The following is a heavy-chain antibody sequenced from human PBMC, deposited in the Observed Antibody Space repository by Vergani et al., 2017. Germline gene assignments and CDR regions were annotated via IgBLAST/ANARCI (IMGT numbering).Heavy chain of an antibody. CDR3: ARVLRREWFGDWFDP. CDR1: GFTFSDYY. D-gene: IGHD3-10*01. J-gene: IGHJ5*02. V-gene: IGHV3-11*05. Sequence: QVQLVESGGGLVKPGGSLRLSCAASGFTFSDYYMSWIRQAPGKGLEWVSYISSSSSYTHYADSVKGRFTRSRDNAKNSLYLQMNSLRAEDTAVYYCARVLRREWFGDWFDPWGQGTLVTVSS. CDR2: ISSSSSYT.